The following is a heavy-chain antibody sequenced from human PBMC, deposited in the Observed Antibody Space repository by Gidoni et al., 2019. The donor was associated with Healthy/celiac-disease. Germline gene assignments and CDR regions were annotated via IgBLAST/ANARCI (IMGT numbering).Heavy chain of an antibody. CDR3: AKDQADGANWFDP. J-gene: IGHJ5*02. D-gene: IGHD1-26*01. V-gene: IGHV3-23*01. CDR2: ISGSGGST. CDR1: GFTFSSYA. Sequence: EVQLLESGGGLVQPGGYLRLSCAASGFTFSSYAMRWVRQDPGKGLEWVSAISGSGGSTYYADSVKGRFTITRDNSKNTLYLQMNSLRAEDTAVYYCAKDQADGANWFDPWGQGTLVTVSS.